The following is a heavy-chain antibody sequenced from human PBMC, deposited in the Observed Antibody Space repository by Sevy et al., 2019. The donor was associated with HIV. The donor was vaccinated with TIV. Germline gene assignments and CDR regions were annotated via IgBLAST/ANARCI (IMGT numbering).Heavy chain of an antibody. Sequence: GGSLRLSCAASGFTFISFTMNWVRQAPGKGLEWVSSISNSPSYIYYADSVKGRFTISRDNAKNALYLQMDSLRVEDAAVYYGARRGGLTDGGFDIWGQGTMVTVSS. V-gene: IGHV3-21*01. CDR3: ARRGGLTDGGFDI. CDR1: GFTFISFT. D-gene: IGHD3-16*01. J-gene: IGHJ3*02. CDR2: ISNSPSYI.